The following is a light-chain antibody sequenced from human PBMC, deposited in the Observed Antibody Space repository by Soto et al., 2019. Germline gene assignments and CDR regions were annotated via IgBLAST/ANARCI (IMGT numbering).Light chain of an antibody. J-gene: IGKJ1*01. CDR3: LQDYSYPRT. V-gene: IGKV1-6*01. CDR1: QGIRHD. Sequence: AIQMTQSPSSLSSSVGDRVTITCRASQGIRHDLGWYQQRPGKAPKLLIYATSNLQTGVPSRFSGSGSGTDFTLTSSSLQPEDFANYYCLQDYSYPRTFGQGTKVEIK. CDR2: ATS.